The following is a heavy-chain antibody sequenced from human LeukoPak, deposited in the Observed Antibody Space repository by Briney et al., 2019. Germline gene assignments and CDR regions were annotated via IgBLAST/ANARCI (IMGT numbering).Heavy chain of an antibody. J-gene: IGHJ4*02. Sequence: SETLSLTCTVSGYSISSGYYWGWIRQPPGKGLEWIGSIYHSGGTYYNPSLKSRVTISVDTSKNQFSLKLSSVTAADTAVYYCARSILTLGYYFDYWGQGTLVTVSS. CDR2: IYHSGGT. CDR3: ARSILTLGYYFDY. CDR1: GYSISSGYY. D-gene: IGHD3-3*02. V-gene: IGHV4-38-2*02.